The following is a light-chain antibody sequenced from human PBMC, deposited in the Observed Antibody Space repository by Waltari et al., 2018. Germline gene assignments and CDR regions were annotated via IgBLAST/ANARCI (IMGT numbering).Light chain of an antibody. CDR3: QQYNTWHPST. Sequence: EIVMTQSPAALSVSPGERATLSCRASQSVSSNLAWYQHKPGQPPRLLISGASTRATGVPARFSGSGSGTEFTLTISSLQSEDSAIYYCQQYNTWHPSTFGQGTKLEIK. J-gene: IGKJ2*02. CDR1: QSVSSN. V-gene: IGKV3-15*01. CDR2: GAS.